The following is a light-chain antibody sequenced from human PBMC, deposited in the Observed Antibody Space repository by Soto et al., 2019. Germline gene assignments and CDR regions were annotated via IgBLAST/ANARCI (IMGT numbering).Light chain of an antibody. J-gene: IGKJ2*01. Sequence: DIVMTQSPDSLAVSRGERATINCKSSQSVLYNSNNKNYLAWYQQKAGQPPKLLIYWASTRESGVPDRFSGSGSGTDFTLTISSLQAEDVAVYYCQQYYSTPYTFGQGTKLEIK. CDR1: QSVLYNSNNKNY. CDR2: WAS. V-gene: IGKV4-1*01. CDR3: QQYYSTPYT.